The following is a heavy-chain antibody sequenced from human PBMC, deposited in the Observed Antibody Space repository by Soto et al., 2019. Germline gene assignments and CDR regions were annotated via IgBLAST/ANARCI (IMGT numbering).Heavy chain of an antibody. D-gene: IGHD3-10*01. Sequence: SETLSLTCAVSCGSISSSNWWSWVRQPPGKGLEWIGEIYHSGSTNYNPSLKSRVTISVDKSKNQFSLKLSSVTAADTAVYYCARGYYYGSGSFVLGDYYYGMDVWGQGTTVTVSS. CDR3: ARGYYYGSGSFVLGDYYYGMDV. V-gene: IGHV4-4*02. CDR1: CGSISSSNW. J-gene: IGHJ6*02. CDR2: IYHSGST.